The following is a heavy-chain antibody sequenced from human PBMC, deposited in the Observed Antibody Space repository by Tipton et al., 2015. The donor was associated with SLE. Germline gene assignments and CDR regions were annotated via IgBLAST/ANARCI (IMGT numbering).Heavy chain of an antibody. Sequence: LRLSCTVSGGSISSGGHYWSWIRQPAGKGLEWIGRIHASGSSGSTEYNPSLKSRVSMSLDTSKNQFSLNLTSVTAADTAVYFCARGYCSDGVCYGFGFFDYWGQGNLVTVSS. D-gene: IGHD2-8*01. CDR3: ARGYCSDGVCYGFGFFDY. CDR2: IHASGSSGST. J-gene: IGHJ4*02. V-gene: IGHV4-61*02. CDR1: GGSISSGGHY.